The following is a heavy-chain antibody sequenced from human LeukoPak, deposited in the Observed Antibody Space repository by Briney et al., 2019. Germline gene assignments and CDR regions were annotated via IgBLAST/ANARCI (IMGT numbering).Heavy chain of an antibody. CDR2: ISWNSGSI. V-gene: IGHV3-9*01. D-gene: IGHD3-22*01. CDR3: AKDGYDSSLVYFDY. CDR1: GFTFDDYA. Sequence: GGSLRLSCAASGFTFDDYAMHWVRQAPGKGLEWVSGISWNSGSIGYADSVKGRFTISRDNAKNSLYLQMNSLRAEDTALYYCAKDGYDSSLVYFDYWGQGTLVTVSS. J-gene: IGHJ4*02.